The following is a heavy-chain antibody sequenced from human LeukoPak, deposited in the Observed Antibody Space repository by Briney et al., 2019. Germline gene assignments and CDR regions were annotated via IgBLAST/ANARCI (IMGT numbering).Heavy chain of an antibody. V-gene: IGHV4-59*01. CDR3: ARAHYDFWSGPGSYYYYYMDV. D-gene: IGHD3-3*01. J-gene: IGHJ6*03. CDR1: GGSISSYY. Sequence: SETLSLTCTVSGGSISSYYWSWIRQPPGKGLEWIGYIYCSGSTNYNPSLKSRVTISVDTSKNQFSLKLSSVTAADTAVYYCARAHYDFWSGPGSYYYYYMDVWGKGTTVTVSS. CDR2: IYCSGST.